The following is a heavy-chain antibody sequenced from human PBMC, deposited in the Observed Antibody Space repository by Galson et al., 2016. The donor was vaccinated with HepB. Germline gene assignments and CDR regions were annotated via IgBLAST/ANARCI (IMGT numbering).Heavy chain of an antibody. CDR3: AFNITSPVAPS. Sequence: SVKVSCKASGDTFTDYHIHWVRQVPGQGLEWMGIIDPTNGDTTYAQKSRGRVTMTRDTSTSTVYMELSSPTSDETATYYCAFNITSPVAPSWGQGTLVTVSS. CDR2: IDPTNGDT. J-gene: IGHJ5*02. CDR1: GDTFTDYH. D-gene: IGHD3-16*01. V-gene: IGHV1-46*01.